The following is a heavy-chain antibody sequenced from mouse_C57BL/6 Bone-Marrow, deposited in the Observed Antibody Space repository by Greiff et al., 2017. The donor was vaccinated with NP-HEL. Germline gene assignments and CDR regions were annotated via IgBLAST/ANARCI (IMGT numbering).Heavy chain of an antibody. Sequence: DVMLVESGGGLVKPGGSLKLSCAASGFTFSSYAMSWVRQTPEKRLEWVATISDGGSYTYYPDNVKGRFTISRDNAKNNLYLQMSHLKSEDTAMYYCAREVYALYYFDYWGQGTTLTVSS. CDR2: ISDGGSYT. J-gene: IGHJ2*01. V-gene: IGHV5-4*01. D-gene: IGHD2-12*01. CDR1: GFTFSSYA. CDR3: AREVYALYYFDY.